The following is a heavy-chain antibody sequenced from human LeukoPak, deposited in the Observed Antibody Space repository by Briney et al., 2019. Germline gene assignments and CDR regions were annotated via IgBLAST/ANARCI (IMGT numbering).Heavy chain of an antibody. J-gene: IGHJ3*02. CDR1: GGPISSSY. V-gene: IGHV4-4*07. CDR2: IYTSGST. Sequence: PSETLSLTCSVAGGPISSSYWSWIRQPPGKGLERIGDIYTSGSTNYNPSLKSRVTMSVDTSKNQFSLKLSSVTAADTAVYYCARARAVAGTKWAFDIWGQGTMVTVSS. D-gene: IGHD6-13*01. CDR3: ARARAVAGTKWAFDI.